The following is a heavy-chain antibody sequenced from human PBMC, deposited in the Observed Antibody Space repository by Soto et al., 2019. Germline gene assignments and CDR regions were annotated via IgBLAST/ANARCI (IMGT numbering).Heavy chain of an antibody. CDR3: ARDLEYCSGGSCYKENYYYMDV. CDR1: GGTFSSYT. D-gene: IGHD2-15*01. CDR2: IIPILGIA. V-gene: IGHV1-69*04. Sequence: EASVKVSCKASGGTFSSYTISWVRQAPGQGLEWMGRIIPILGIANYAQKFQGRVTITADKSTSTAYMELSSLRSEDTAVYYCARDLEYCSGGSCYKENYYYMDVWGKGTTVTV. J-gene: IGHJ6*03.